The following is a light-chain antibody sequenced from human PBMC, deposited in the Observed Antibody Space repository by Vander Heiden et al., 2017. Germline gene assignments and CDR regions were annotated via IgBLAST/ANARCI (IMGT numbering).Light chain of an antibody. CDR2: DAS. Sequence: DIQMTPTPSSLSASVGDRVTITCQASQDISNYLNWYQQKLGKAPKLLIYDASNLETGVPLRFSGSGSGTDFTFTISSLQPEDIARYYCQQYDDLPYTFGQGTKLEIK. CDR3: QQYDDLPYT. CDR1: QDISNY. V-gene: IGKV1-33*01. J-gene: IGKJ2*01.